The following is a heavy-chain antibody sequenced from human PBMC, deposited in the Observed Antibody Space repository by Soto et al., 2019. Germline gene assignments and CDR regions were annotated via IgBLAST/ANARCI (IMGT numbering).Heavy chain of an antibody. J-gene: IGHJ3*02. CDR3: ASGTTVTMAGDAFDI. CDR2: INHSGST. V-gene: IGHV4-34*01. Sequence: QVQLQQWGAGLLKPSETLSLTCAVYGGSFSGYYWSWIRQPPGKGLEWIGEINHSGSTNYNPSLKSRVTISVDTSKNQFSLKLSSVTAADTDVYYCASGTTVTMAGDAFDIWGQGTMVTVSS. D-gene: IGHD4-17*01. CDR1: GGSFSGYY.